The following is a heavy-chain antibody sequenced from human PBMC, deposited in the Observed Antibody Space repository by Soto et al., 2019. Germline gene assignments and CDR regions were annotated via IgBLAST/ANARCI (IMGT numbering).Heavy chain of an antibody. CDR1: GFTFSSYA. Sequence: PGGSLRLSCAASGFTFSSYAMSWVRQAPGKGLEWVSAISGSGGSTYYADSVKGRFTISRDNSKNTLYLQMNSLRAEDTAVYYCARSIVGATIIYYYYGMDVWGQGTTVTVSS. CDR2: ISGSGGST. V-gene: IGHV3-23*01. CDR3: ARSIVGATIIYYYYGMDV. D-gene: IGHD1-26*01. J-gene: IGHJ6*02.